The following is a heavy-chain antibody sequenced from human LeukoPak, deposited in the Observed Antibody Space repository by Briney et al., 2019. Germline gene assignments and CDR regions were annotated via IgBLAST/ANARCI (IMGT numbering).Heavy chain of an antibody. D-gene: IGHD3-22*01. V-gene: IGHV1-46*01. J-gene: IGHJ4*02. CDR1: GYTFTSYY. CDR3: ASVRLVRGVVITPEYHY. CDR2: INPSGGST. Sequence: ASVKVSCKASGYTFTSYYMHWVRQAPGQGLEWMGIINPSGGSTSYAQKFQGRVTMTRDTPTSTVYMELSSLRSEDTAVYYCASVRLVRGVVITPEYHYWGQGTLVTVSS.